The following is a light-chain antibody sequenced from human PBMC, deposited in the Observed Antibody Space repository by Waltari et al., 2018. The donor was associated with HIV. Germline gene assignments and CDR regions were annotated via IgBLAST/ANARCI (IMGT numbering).Light chain of an antibody. J-gene: IGLJ2*01. CDR3: CSYAGSSTHVV. Sequence: QSALTQPASVSGSPGQSITISCTGTSSDVGSYNLVSWYRQHPGKAPKLMIYEVSKRPSGVSNRFSGSKSGNTASLTISGLQAEDEADYSCCSYAGSSTHVVFGGGTKLTVL. V-gene: IGLV2-23*02. CDR1: SSDVGSYNL. CDR2: EVS.